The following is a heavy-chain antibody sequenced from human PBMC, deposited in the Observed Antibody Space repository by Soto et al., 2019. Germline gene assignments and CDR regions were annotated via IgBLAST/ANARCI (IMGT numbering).Heavy chain of an antibody. CDR3: ARRLVFGKGYFTAPMTV. CDR1: GDSMTRGSYY. D-gene: IGHD3-3*01. Sequence: QLQLQESGPGLVKPSETLSLTCVVSGDSMTRGSYYWAWIRQPPGKGLEWIGSFYYTGSTNYNPSLKSRVTVSEDTPNNHSSLRLPSVTAANTVVFSCARRLVFGKGYFTAPMTVWGKGPRFTV. CDR2: FYYTGST. V-gene: IGHV4-39*02. J-gene: IGHJ6*03.